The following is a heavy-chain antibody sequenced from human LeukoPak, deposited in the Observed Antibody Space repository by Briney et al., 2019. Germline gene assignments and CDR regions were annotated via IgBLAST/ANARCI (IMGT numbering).Heavy chain of an antibody. V-gene: IGHV1-2*02. CDR1: GYTFTSYD. J-gene: IGHJ4*02. CDR3: ARDLGVVVPAAIPGTGY. D-gene: IGHD2-2*01. CDR2: INPNSGGT. Sequence: ASVKVSCKASGYTFTSYDINWVRQAPGQGLEWMGWINPNSGGTNYAQKFQGRVTMTRDTSISTAYMELSRLRSDDTAVYYCARDLGVVVPAAIPGTGYWGQGTLVTVSS.